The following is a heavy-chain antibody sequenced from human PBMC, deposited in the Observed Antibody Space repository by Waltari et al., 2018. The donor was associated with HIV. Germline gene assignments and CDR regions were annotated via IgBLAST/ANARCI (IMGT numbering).Heavy chain of an antibody. CDR2: SIMSGSTI. D-gene: IGHD3-10*01. Sequence: EVQLVESGGGLVQPGGSLRLSCAAYGFTFSSSEMNWVRKAPGKGLEWVSYSIMSGSTIYYADSVKCRFTISSDNAKNSRYLQMNSLRAEYTSVYYCARVYYSGDYYGPSDYWGQGTLVTVSS. CDR1: GFTFSSSE. J-gene: IGHJ4*02. V-gene: IGHV3-48*03. CDR3: ARVYYSGDYYGPSDY.